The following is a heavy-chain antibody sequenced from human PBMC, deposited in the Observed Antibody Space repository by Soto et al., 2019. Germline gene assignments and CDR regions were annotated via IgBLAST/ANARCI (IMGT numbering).Heavy chain of an antibody. Sequence: EVQLLESGGGLVQPGGSLRLSCAASGFTFSSFAMSWVRQAPGKGLEWVSAIGGSGGGTYHADSVKGRFTISRDNSKNTLYLQMNSLRAEDTALYYCARDDGNYVDYWGQGTLVTVSS. D-gene: IGHD1-26*01. CDR2: IGGSGGGT. CDR1: GFTFSSFA. J-gene: IGHJ4*02. V-gene: IGHV3-23*01. CDR3: ARDDGNYVDY.